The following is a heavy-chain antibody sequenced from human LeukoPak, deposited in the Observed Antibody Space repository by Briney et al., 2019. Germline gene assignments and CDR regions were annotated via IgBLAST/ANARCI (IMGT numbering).Heavy chain of an antibody. D-gene: IGHD1-26*01. CDR3: AKGVRLGSYYNCFDL. V-gene: IGHV3-43*02. J-gene: IGHJ6*01. CDR2: ISGDGDSI. Sequence: PGGSLRLSCVVSGFTLDDYALHWVRQALGKGLEWISLISGDGDSIYYADSVKGRFTISRDNSKNSLYLQMSSLRAEDTAVYYCAKGVRLGSYYNCFDLWGQGTMVTVSS. CDR1: GFTLDDYA.